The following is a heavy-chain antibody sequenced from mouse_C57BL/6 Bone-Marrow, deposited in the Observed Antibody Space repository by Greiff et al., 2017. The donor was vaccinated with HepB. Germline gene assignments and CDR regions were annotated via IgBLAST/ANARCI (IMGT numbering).Heavy chain of an antibody. Sequence: QVQLQQPGAELVMPGASVKLSCKASGYTFTSYWMHWVKQRPGQGLEWIGEIDPSDSYTNYNQKFKGKSTLTVDKSSSTAYMQLSSLTSEDSAVYYCARFRQLRTPWFAYWGQGTLVTVSA. J-gene: IGHJ3*01. D-gene: IGHD3-2*02. CDR2: IDPSDSYT. CDR1: GYTFTSYW. V-gene: IGHV1-69*01. CDR3: ARFRQLRTPWFAY.